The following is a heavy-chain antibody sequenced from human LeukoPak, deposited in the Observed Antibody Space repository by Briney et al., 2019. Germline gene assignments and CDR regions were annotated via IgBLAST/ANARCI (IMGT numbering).Heavy chain of an antibody. Sequence: PGGSLRLSCAASGFTVSSNYMTWVRQAPGKGLERVSVIYSGGSTYCADSVKGRFTISRDNSKNTMYLQMNNLRAEDTAVYYCAGAYYYESSGYFYFDYWGQGTLVTVSS. CDR2: IYSGGST. D-gene: IGHD3-22*01. J-gene: IGHJ4*02. V-gene: IGHV3-53*01. CDR1: GFTVSSNY. CDR3: AGAYYYESSGYFYFDY.